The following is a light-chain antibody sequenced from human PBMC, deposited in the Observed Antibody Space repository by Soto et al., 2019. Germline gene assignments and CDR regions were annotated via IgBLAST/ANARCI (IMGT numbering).Light chain of an antibody. Sequence: QSVLTQPPSVSGAPGQRVTISCTGSSSNIGAGYDVHWYQQLPGTAPKLLLYGNSNRPSGVPDRFSGSKSGTSASLAITGLQAEDEADYYCQSYDSSLSGGVVFGGGTKLTVL. CDR1: SSNIGAGYD. CDR3: QSYDSSLSGGVV. J-gene: IGLJ2*01. V-gene: IGLV1-40*01. CDR2: GNS.